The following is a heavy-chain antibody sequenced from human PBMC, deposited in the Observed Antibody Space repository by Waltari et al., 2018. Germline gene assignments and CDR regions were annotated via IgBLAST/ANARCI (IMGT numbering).Heavy chain of an antibody. J-gene: IGHJ4*02. Sequence: DVRLVESGGGLVQPGASLRLSCAASGFTFSKSSMIWVRQAPGKGLEGVSGIGQSGGDTYYADSVKGRFSISRDNSKYALYLEINSLRVDDTAIYYCAKDMNWTPFGWGQGTLVTVSS. V-gene: IGHV3-23*04. CDR2: IGQSGGDT. D-gene: IGHD3-10*01. CDR1: GFTFSKSS. CDR3: AKDMNWTPFG.